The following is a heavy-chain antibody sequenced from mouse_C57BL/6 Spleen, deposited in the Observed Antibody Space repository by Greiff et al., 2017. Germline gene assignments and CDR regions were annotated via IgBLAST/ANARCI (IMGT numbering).Heavy chain of an antibody. J-gene: IGHJ4*01. CDR2: INPNYGTT. V-gene: IGHV1-39*01. Sequence: EVQRVESGPELVKPGASVKISCKASGYSFTDYNMNWVKQSNGKSLEWIGVINPNYGTTSYNQKFKGKATLTVDQSSSTAYMQLNSLTSEDSAVYYCARKDPYSNYVGAMDYWGQGTSVTVSS. D-gene: IGHD2-5*01. CDR3: ARKDPYSNYVGAMDY. CDR1: GYSFTDYN.